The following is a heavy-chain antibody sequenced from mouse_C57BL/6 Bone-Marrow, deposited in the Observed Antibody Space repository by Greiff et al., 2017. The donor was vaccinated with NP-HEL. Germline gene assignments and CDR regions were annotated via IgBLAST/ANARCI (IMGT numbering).Heavy chain of an antibody. CDR1: GYTFTSYL. Sequence: QVQLQQPGAELVKPGASVKLSCKASGYTFTSYLMHWVKQKPGRGLEWIGRSDPNSGGTKYNEKFKSKATLTVDKPSSTAYMHLNSLTSEDSAAYYCARYYYCSSSFDYWGQGTTLTVSS. V-gene: IGHV1-72*01. CDR3: ARYYYCSSSFDY. D-gene: IGHD1-1*01. CDR2: SDPNSGGT. J-gene: IGHJ2*01.